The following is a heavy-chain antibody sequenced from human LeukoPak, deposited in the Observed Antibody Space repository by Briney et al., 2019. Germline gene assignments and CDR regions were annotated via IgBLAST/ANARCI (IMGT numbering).Heavy chain of an antibody. Sequence: SETLSLTCTVSGGSISSYYWSWIRQPPGKGLEWIWYIYYSGSTNYNPSLKSRVTISVDTSKNQFSLKLSSVTAADTAVYYCARRYSYGPYFDYWGQGTLVTVSS. J-gene: IGHJ4*02. CDR2: IYYSGST. D-gene: IGHD5-18*01. V-gene: IGHV4-59*08. CDR1: GGSISSYY. CDR3: ARRYSYGPYFDY.